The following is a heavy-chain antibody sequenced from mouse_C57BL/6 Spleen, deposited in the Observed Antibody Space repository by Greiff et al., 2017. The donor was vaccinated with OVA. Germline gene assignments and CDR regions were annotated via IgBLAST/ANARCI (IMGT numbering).Heavy chain of an antibody. CDR1: GYSFTGYY. CDR3: ARDHYYGSSWFAY. J-gene: IGHJ3*01. Sequence: EVQLQQSGPELVKPGASVKISCKASGYSFTGYYMNWVKQSPEKSLEWIGEINPSTGGTTYNQKFKAKATLTVDKSSSTAYMQLKSLTSEDSAVYYCARDHYYGSSWFAYWGQGTLVTVSA. CDR2: INPSTGGT. V-gene: IGHV1-42*01. D-gene: IGHD1-1*01.